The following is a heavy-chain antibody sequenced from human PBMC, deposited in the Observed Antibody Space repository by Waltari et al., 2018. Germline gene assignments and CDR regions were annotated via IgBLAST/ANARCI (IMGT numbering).Heavy chain of an antibody. CDR1: GYTFTTST. V-gene: IGHV1-3*01. CDR2: IIGGSGDT. J-gene: IGHJ4*02. Sequence: QVQLVQSGAEVKKPGASVKVSCKASGYTFTTSTMQWVRQAPGQRPEWMGWIIGGSGDTHYSKKFEGRITITRDTSASIAYLELSSLRSEDTAVYFCGREAREGRAPMAYFDYWGQGTLVTVSS. D-gene: IGHD3-10*01. CDR3: GREAREGRAPMAYFDY.